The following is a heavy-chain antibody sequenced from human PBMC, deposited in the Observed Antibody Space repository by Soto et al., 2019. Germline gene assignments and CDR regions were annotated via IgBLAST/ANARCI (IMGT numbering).Heavy chain of an antibody. CDR1: GVSFSDYY. D-gene: IGHD3-10*01. J-gene: IGHJ3*02. V-gene: IGHV4-34*01. CDR3: ARSSSGSYSDDAFDI. CDR2: INHSGST. Sequence: PSETLSLTCAVYGVSFSDYYWSWIRQPPGKGLEWIGEINHSGSTNYNPSLKSRVTISVDTSKNQFSLKLSSVTAADTAVYYCARSSSGSYSDDAFDIWGQGTMVTVSS.